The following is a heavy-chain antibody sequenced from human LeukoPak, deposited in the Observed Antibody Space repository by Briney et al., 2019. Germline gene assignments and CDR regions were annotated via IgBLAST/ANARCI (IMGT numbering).Heavy chain of an antibody. CDR2: ISYDGSNK. V-gene: IGHV3-30-3*01. J-gene: IGHJ4*02. D-gene: IGHD2-2*01. Sequence: PGGSLRLSCAASGFTFSSYAMHWVRQVPGKGLEWVAVISYDGSNKYYADSVKGRFTISRDNSKNTLYLQMNSLRAEDTAVYYCARDPYCSSTSCSENYWGQGTLVTVSS. CDR3: ARDPYCSSTSCSENY. CDR1: GFTFSSYA.